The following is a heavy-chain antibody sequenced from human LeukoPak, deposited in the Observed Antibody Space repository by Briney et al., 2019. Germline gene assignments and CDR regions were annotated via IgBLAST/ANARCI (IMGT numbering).Heavy chain of an antibody. V-gene: IGHV4-59*12. D-gene: IGHD3-9*01. Sequence: SETLSLTCTVSDDSITMYYWTWIRQPPGKGLEWIGYIYYSGSTNYNPSLKSRVTISVDTSKNQFSLKLSSVTAADTAVYYCARRRYFDWLLGRRWAWFDPWGQGTLVTVSS. CDR2: IYYSGST. CDR3: ARRRYFDWLLGRRWAWFDP. J-gene: IGHJ5*02. CDR1: DDSITMYY.